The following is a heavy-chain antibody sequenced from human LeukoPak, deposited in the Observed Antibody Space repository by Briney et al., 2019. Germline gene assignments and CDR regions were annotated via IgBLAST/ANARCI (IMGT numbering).Heavy chain of an antibody. V-gene: IGHV4-39*07. J-gene: IGHJ3*02. CDR2: IYYSGST. Sequence: PSETLSPTCTVSGGSISSSSYYWGWIRQPPGTGLEWIGSIYYSGSTYYNPSLKGRVTISVDTSKNQFSLKLSSVTAADTAVYYCARGLLGSYIVFDIWGQGTMVTVSS. CDR3: ARGLLGSYIVFDI. D-gene: IGHD1-26*01. CDR1: GGSISSSSYY.